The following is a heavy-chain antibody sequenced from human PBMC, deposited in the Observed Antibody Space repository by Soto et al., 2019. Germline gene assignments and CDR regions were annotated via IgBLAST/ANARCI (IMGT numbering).Heavy chain of an antibody. J-gene: IGHJ5*02. CDR1: GGTFNSYS. Sequence: QVQLVQSGAEMKTPGSSVKVSCKASGGTFNSYSIDWVRQAPGQGFEWMGGIIPMSGRPNYAQRFQGRVTFSADKSTNTLYMEVNSLSHEDTAVYYCTRRGRQSANWFDPWGQGTLVTVSS. CDR2: IIPMSGRP. CDR3: TRRGRQSANWFDP. V-gene: IGHV1-69*06.